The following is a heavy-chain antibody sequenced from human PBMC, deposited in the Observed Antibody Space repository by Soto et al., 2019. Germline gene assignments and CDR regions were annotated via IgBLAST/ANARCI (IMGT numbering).Heavy chain of an antibody. V-gene: IGHV3-53*01. D-gene: IGHD3-10*01. J-gene: IGHJ6*02. CDR2: IYSGGST. CDR1: GFTVSSNY. CDR3: ARALRGSGSKYYYGMDV. Sequence: GVSLRLSCAAFGFTVSSNYMSCVRQAPGKGLEWVSVIYSGGSTYYADSVKGRFTISRDNSKNTLYHQMNSLRAEDTAVYYCARALRGSGSKYYYGMDVWAQGTTVTVYS.